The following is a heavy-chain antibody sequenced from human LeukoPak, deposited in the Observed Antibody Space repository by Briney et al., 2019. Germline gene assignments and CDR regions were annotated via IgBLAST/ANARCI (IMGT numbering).Heavy chain of an antibody. Sequence: GGSLRLSCAASGFTFSSYSMNWVRQAPGKGLEWVSSISSSSSYIYYADSVKGRFTISRDNAKNSLYLQMNGLRAEDTAVYYCARDSLNKDDYWGQGTLVTVSS. CDR2: ISSSSSYI. CDR3: ARDSLNKDDY. CDR1: GFTFSSYS. J-gene: IGHJ4*02. V-gene: IGHV3-21*01. D-gene: IGHD1/OR15-1a*01.